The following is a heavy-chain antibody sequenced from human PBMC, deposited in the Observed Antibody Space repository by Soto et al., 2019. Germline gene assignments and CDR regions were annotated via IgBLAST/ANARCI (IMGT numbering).Heavy chain of an antibody. D-gene: IGHD3-3*01. CDR1: GFSLSTSGVG. CDR2: IYWNDDK. J-gene: IGHJ6*02. Sequence: SGPTLVNPTQTLTLTCTFSGFSLSTSGVGVGWIRQPPGKALEWLALIYWNDDKRYSPSLKSRLTITKDTSKNQVVLTMTNMDPVDTATYYFAHSAELRFLEWLPWDVWGQGTTVTVAS. V-gene: IGHV2-5*01. CDR3: AHSAELRFLEWLPWDV.